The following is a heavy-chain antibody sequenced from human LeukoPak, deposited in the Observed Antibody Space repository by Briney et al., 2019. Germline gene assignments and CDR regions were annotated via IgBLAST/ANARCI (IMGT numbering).Heavy chain of an antibody. D-gene: IGHD3-3*01. CDR3: AKVIEFLEWLSAFDY. CDR2: ISANGDTT. V-gene: IGHV3-23*01. CDR1: GFTFSSYA. J-gene: IGHJ4*01. Sequence: GGSLRLSCAASGFTFSSYAMTWVRQAPGKGLEWVSGISANGDTTSYADSVMGRFTISRDNSQTTLYLQMSHLRAEDTAKYYCAKVIEFLEWLSAFDYWGHGALVTVSS.